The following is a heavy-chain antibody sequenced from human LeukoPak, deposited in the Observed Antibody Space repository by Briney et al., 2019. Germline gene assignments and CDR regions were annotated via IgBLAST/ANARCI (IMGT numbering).Heavy chain of an antibody. Sequence: SETLSLTCTVSGGSISGYYWSWIRQPPGKGLEWIGYIYYSGSTNYNPSLKSRVTISVDTSKNQFSLKLSSVTAADTAVYSCASPSLMSGEPSYFDFWGQGILVSVSA. CDR2: IYYSGST. CDR3: ASPSLMSGEPSYFDF. D-gene: IGHD4-17*01. CDR1: GGSISGYY. J-gene: IGHJ4*02. V-gene: IGHV4-59*12.